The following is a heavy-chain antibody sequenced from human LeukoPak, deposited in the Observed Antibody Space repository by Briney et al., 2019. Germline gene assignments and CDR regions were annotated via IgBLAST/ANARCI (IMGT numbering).Heavy chain of an antibody. CDR2: ISTSGGST. CDR1: GFTFSNYD. J-gene: IGHJ4*02. Sequence: GGSLRLSCAASGFTFSNYDMIWVRQAPGKGPEWVSYISTSGGSTNYADSVKGRFTISRDNAKNSLYLQMNSLRAEDTALYYCARRTYVDYWGQGTLVTVSS. D-gene: IGHD3-16*01. V-gene: IGHV3-48*03. CDR3: ARRTYVDY.